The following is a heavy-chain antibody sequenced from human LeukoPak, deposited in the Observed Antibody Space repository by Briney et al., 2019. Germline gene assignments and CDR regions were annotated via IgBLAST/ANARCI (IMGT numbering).Heavy chain of an antibody. V-gene: IGHV3-66*01. J-gene: IGHJ4*02. CDR2: IYSDDST. CDR3: ARDRGYSGYGEIDY. D-gene: IGHD5-12*01. CDR1: GFTVSSNY. Sequence: PGGSLRLSCAASGFTVSSNYMSWVRQAPGKGLEWVSIIYSDDSTYYADSVKGRFTISRDNAKNSLYLQMNSLRAEDTAVYYCARDRGYSGYGEIDYWGQGTLVTVSS.